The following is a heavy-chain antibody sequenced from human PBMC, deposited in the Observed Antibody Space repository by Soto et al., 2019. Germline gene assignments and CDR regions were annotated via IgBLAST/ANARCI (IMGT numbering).Heavy chain of an antibody. V-gene: IGHV3-30*03. CDR2: ISYDETNK. J-gene: IGHJ4*02. D-gene: IGHD3-22*01. Sequence: GGSLRLTFAASGFAFINYGMHWVRQAPGKGLECVAVISYDETNKYYADSVQGRLTISRDNSKNTLYLQMNSLRAEDTAVYYCASPGAEYYYDSSGYLDYWGQGTLVTVSS. CDR1: GFAFINYG. CDR3: ASPGAEYYYDSSGYLDY.